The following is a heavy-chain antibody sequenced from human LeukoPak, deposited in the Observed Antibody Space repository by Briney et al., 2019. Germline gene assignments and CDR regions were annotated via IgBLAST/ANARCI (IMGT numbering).Heavy chain of an antibody. CDR2: INHSGST. D-gene: IGHD3-16*01. J-gene: IGHJ5*02. CDR1: GGSISSGGYY. CDR3: ARASLGGLRP. Sequence: PSQTLSLTCTVSGGSISSGGYYWSWIRQPPGKGLEWIGEINHSGSTNYNPSLKSRVTISVDTSKNQFSLKLSSVTAADTAVYYCARASLGGLRPWGQGTLVTVSS. V-gene: IGHV4-30-2*01.